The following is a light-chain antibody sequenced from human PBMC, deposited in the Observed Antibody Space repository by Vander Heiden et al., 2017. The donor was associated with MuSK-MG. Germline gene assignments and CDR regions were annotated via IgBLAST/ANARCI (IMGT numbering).Light chain of an antibody. CDR1: QSISSY. J-gene: IGKJ1*01. CDR3: QQSYSNPQT. V-gene: IGKV1-39*01. CDR2: AAS. Sequence: DIQLTQSPSSLSASVGDRVTITCRASQSISSYLNWYQQKPGKAPKLLIYAASSLQSGVPSRFSGSGSGTDFTLTISSLQPEDFATYYCQQSYSNPQTFGQGTKVEIK.